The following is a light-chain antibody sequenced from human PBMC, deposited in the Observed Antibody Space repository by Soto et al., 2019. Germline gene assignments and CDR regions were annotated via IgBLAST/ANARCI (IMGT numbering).Light chain of an antibody. J-gene: IGKJ1*01. CDR2: KAS. CDR3: EQYSTYSWM. Sequence: DIPMTQSPSTLSASVGDRVTITCRARQSISSWLAWYHQKPGKAPKLMIYKASNLESGVPSRFSGSGSGTEFTLTISRLQPDDFATYYCEQYSTYSWMFGQGTQVDMK. CDR1: QSISSW. V-gene: IGKV1-5*03.